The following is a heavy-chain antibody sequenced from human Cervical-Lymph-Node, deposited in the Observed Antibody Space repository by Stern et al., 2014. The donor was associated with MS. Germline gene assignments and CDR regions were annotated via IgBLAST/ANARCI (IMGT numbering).Heavy chain of an antibody. J-gene: IGHJ4*02. V-gene: IGHV1-69*01. Sequence: QVQLVQSGAEVKKPGASVKVSCKASGGTFSSYAINWVRQAPGKGLEWMGGIIPIFGTANYAQKFQGRVTITADESTSTAYMELSSLRSEDTAVYYCARGWSYDILTAYSYWGQGTLVTVSS. CDR3: ARGWSYDILTAYSY. D-gene: IGHD3-9*01. CDR2: IIPIFGTA. CDR1: GGTFSSYA.